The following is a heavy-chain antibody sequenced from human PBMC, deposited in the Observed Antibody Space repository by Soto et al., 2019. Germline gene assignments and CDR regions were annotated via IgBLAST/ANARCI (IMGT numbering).Heavy chain of an antibody. CDR3: GRDRRFGDGYNPGFDY. V-gene: IGHV3-30*03. Sequence: QVQLVESGGDVVQPGRSLRLSCAASGFTFSGYTMHWVRQAPGKGLEWVAGISFDGSNKYYADSVKDRFTISRDNYKNTVYGQMNSVRTEDTAVYYCGRDRRFGDGYNPGFDYWGQGTLVTVSS. CDR1: GFTFSGYT. D-gene: IGHD6-25*01. CDR2: ISFDGSNK. J-gene: IGHJ4*02.